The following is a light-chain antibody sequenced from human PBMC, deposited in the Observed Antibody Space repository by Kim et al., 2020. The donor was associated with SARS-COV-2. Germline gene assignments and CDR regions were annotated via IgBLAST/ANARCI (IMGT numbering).Light chain of an antibody. CDR1: QSVSSGY. J-gene: IGKJ1*01. CDR3: QQYGSTRTWT. CDR2: GTS. V-gene: IGKV3-20*01. Sequence: PGDRATLSCRASQSVSSGYMAWYQQKPGQPPRLLIYGTSTRAAGIPGRFSVSGSGTEFPLTISRLEPDDFAVYYCQQYGSTRTWTFGQGTKVDIK.